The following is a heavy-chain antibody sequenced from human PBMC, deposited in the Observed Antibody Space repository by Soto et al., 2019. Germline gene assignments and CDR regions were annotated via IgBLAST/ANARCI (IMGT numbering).Heavy chain of an antibody. V-gene: IGHV4-34*04. CDR3: ARGVSVTLAVRGGAPDKNYFDS. CDR1: GASFSGFY. D-gene: IGHD1-26*01. CDR2: IDHSGIT. J-gene: IGHJ4*02. Sequence: SETLSLTFAVSGASFSGFYWSWIRQSPGKGLEWIGEIDHSGITNHNTALKSRATMSVDTSKNQFSLKLRSVTAADTAVYYCARGVSVTLAVRGGAPDKNYFDSWSQGTLVTVSS.